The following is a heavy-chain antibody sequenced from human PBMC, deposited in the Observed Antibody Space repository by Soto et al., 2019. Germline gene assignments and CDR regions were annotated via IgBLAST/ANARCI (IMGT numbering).Heavy chain of an antibody. Sequence: ASVKVSCKASGFTFTSSAVQWVRQARGQRLEWIGWIVVGSGNTNYAQKFQERVTITRDMSTSTAYMELSSLRSEDTAVYYCAAEGLGISGCSSTSCDYYYGMDVWGQGTTVTVSS. CDR1: GFTFTSSA. V-gene: IGHV1-58*01. CDR2: IVVGSGNT. J-gene: IGHJ6*02. D-gene: IGHD2-2*01. CDR3: AAEGLGISGCSSTSCDYYYGMDV.